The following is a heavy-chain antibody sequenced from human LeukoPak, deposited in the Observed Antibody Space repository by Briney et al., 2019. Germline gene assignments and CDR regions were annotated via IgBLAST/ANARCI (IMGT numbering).Heavy chain of an antibody. Sequence: GESLKISCKGSGYSFTSYWIGWVRQMPGKGLEWMGIIYPGDSDTRYSPSFQGQVTILADKSISTAYLQWSSLKASDTAMYYCARRYYDFWSGDHYYGMDVWGQGTTVTVSS. D-gene: IGHD3-3*01. V-gene: IGHV5-51*01. CDR1: GYSFTSYW. J-gene: IGHJ6*02. CDR2: IYPGDSDT. CDR3: ARRYYDFWSGDHYYGMDV.